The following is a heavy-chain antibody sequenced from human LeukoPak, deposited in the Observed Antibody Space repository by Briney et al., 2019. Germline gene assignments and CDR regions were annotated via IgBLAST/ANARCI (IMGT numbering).Heavy chain of an antibody. D-gene: IGHD3-22*01. CDR1: GYSFTSYW. Sequence: GESLKISCKGSGYSFTSYWIGWVRQMPGKGLEWMGIIYPGDSDTRYSPSFQGQVTTSADKSISTAYLQWSSLKASDTAMYYCARCYYDSSGYCRFDYWGQGTLVTVSS. CDR2: IYPGDSDT. V-gene: IGHV5-51*01. CDR3: ARCYYDSSGYCRFDY. J-gene: IGHJ4*02.